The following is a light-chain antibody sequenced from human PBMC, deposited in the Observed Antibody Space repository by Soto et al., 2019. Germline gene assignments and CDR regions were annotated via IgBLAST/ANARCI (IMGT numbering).Light chain of an antibody. V-gene: IGKV1-33*01. Sequence: DIQLTQSPSSLSASVGDRVTITCQATQDIRKYLNWYQQKPGKAPKLLIYDASSLETGVPSRFSGSGSGTDFTFTISSLQPEDFATYYCQQYDNLPLIFGQGTRLGL. CDR2: DAS. J-gene: IGKJ5*01. CDR3: QQYDNLPLI. CDR1: QDIRKY.